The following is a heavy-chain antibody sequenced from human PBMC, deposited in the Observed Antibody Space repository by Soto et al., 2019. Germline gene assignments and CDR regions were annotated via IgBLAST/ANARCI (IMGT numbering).Heavy chain of an antibody. D-gene: IGHD4-17*01. CDR2: ISGNGEVI. CDR3: ARDVDADFRTDFDY. V-gene: IGHV3-11*01. Sequence: LRLSCAASGFTFSDYYIHWIRRAPGKGLEWISYISGNGEVIQYAASARGRFTISRDNAENSVYLEMESLRDDDTALYYCARDVDADFRTDFDYWGRGTLVTVSS. CDR1: GFTFSDYY. J-gene: IGHJ4*02.